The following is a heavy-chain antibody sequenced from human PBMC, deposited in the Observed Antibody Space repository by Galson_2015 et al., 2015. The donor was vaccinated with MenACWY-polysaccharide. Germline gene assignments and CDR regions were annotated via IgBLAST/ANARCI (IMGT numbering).Heavy chain of an antibody. J-gene: IGHJ5*02. CDR2: IYSGGST. Sequence: SLRLSCAASGFTVSGNYMAWVRQAPGKGLEWVSVIYSGGSTYYADSVKGRFTISRDDSKNTLYLQMNSLRAEDTAVYYCVGERGAPSSHWFDPWGQGTLVTVSS. V-gene: IGHV3-53*01. CDR1: GFTVSGNY. CDR3: VGERGAPSSHWFDP. D-gene: IGHD3-10*01.